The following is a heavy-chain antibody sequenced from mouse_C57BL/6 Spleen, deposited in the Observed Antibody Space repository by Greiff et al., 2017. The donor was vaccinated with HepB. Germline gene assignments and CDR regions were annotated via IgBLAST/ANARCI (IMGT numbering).Heavy chain of an antibody. D-gene: IGHD1-1*01. CDR1: GYTFTSYW. CDR2: IDPSDSYT. J-gene: IGHJ2*01. V-gene: IGHV1-59*01. CDR3: ARRYGSSRGYYFDY. Sequence: VQLQQPGAELVRPGTSVKLSCKASGYTFTSYWMHWVKQRPGQGLEWIGVIDPSDSYTNYNQKFKGKSTLTVDKSSSTAYMQLSSLTSEDSAVYYCARRYGSSRGYYFDYWGQGTTLTVSS.